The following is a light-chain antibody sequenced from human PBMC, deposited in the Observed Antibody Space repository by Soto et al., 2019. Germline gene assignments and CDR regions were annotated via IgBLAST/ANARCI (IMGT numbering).Light chain of an antibody. CDR1: QGISSW. V-gene: IGKV1-12*01. CDR2: AAS. Sequence: DTQMTQSPSSVSASVGERVTIICRASQGISSWLAWFQQKPGKAPQLLIYAASSLQSGVPSRFSGSGSGTEFTLTISSLQSEDVAIYYCQQAYNFPWTFGQGTKVEIK. CDR3: QQAYNFPWT. J-gene: IGKJ1*01.